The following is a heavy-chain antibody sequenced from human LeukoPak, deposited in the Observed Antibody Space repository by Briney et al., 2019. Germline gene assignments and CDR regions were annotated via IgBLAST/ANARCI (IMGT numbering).Heavy chain of an antibody. V-gene: IGHV4-59*01. J-gene: IGHJ5*02. CDR1: GGSISSYY. CDR3: AGVGSSPRNQNWFDP. Sequence: SETLSLTCTVSGGSISSYYWSWIRQPPGKGLEGIGYIYYSGSTNYNPSLKSRVTISVDTSKNQFSLKLSSVTAADTAVYYCAGVGSSPRNQNWFDPWGQGTLVTVSS. CDR2: IYYSGST. D-gene: IGHD1-26*01.